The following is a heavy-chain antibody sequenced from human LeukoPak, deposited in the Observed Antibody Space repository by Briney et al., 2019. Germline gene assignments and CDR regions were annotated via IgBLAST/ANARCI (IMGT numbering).Heavy chain of an antibody. CDR1: GFTFSSYS. D-gene: IGHD6-6*01. Sequence: GGSLRLSCAASGFTFSSYSMNWVRQAPGEGLEWVSSISSSSSYIYYADSVKGRFTISRDNAKNSLYLQMNSLRAEDTAVYYCVKGSSRSGMDVWGQGTTVTVSS. CDR3: VKGSSRSGMDV. J-gene: IGHJ6*02. V-gene: IGHV3-21*01. CDR2: ISSSSSYI.